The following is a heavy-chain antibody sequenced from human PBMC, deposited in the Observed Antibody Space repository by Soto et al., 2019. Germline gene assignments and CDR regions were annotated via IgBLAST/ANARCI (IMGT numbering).Heavy chain of an antibody. J-gene: IGHJ4*02. V-gene: IGHV3-23*01. D-gene: IGHD2-21*02. CDR1: GFTFSDYA. Sequence: GGSLRLSCAASGFTFSDYAMTWVRQAPGKGLESVSGIYGNGAGIQYSDSVRGRFTRSRDNSKNTLYLQMNSLRAQDTAVYYCAKDVISGDGFWLIDHWGQGTLVTVSS. CDR2: IYGNGAGI. CDR3: AKDVISGDGFWLIDH.